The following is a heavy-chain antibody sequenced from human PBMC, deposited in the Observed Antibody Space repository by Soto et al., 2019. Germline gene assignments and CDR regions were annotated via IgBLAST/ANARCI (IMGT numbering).Heavy chain of an antibody. J-gene: IGHJ6*02. V-gene: IGHV3-30*18. Sequence: PGGSLRLSCAASGFTCSSYGMHWCRQAPGKGLEWVAVISYDGSNKYYADSVKGRFTISRDNSKNTLYLQMNSLRAEDTAVYYCAKDPSIAAVSRYGMDVWGQGTTVTVSS. CDR2: ISYDGSNK. CDR3: AKDPSIAAVSRYGMDV. D-gene: IGHD6-13*01. CDR1: GFTCSSYG.